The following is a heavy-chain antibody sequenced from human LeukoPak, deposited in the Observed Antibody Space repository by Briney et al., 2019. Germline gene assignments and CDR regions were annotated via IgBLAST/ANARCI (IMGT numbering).Heavy chain of an antibody. CDR2: MYYSGST. D-gene: IGHD3/OR15-3a*01. V-gene: IGHV4-39*01. J-gene: IGHJ4*02. CDR1: GGTISSSSYY. CDR3: ASKSTAWTIDY. Sequence: SETLSLTCTVSGGTISSSSYYWGWIRQTPGKGLEWIGTMYYSGSTNYNPSLKSRVTLSIDTPKNQFSLRLSSVTAADTAVYYCASKSTAWTIDYWGQGTLVTVSS.